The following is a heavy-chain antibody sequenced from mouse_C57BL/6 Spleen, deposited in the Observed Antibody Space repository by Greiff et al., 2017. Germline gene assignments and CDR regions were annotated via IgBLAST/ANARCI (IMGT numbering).Heavy chain of an antibody. D-gene: IGHD2-3*01. CDR3: ARDGYPY. CDR2: LYPGSGST. V-gene: IGHV1-55*01. J-gene: IGHJ2*01. Sequence: QVQLQQPGAELVKPGASVKMSCKASGYTFTSYWITWVKQRPGQGLEWIGDLYPGSGSTNYNEKFKSKATLTVDKSSSTASIQLGIQTSEVSEVEYCARDGYPYWGQGTTLTVSS. CDR1: GYTFTSYW.